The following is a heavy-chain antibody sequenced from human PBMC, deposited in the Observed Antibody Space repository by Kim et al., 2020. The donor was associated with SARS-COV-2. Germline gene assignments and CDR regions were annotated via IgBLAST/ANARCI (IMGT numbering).Heavy chain of an antibody. J-gene: IGHJ4*02. V-gene: IGHV1-69*01. Sequence: PKFQGRVTITGDDSTDTAYMELSSLRSEDTAVYYCASMDSSGYYQSHFDYWGQGTLVTVSS. D-gene: IGHD3-22*01. CDR3: ASMDSSGYYQSHFDY.